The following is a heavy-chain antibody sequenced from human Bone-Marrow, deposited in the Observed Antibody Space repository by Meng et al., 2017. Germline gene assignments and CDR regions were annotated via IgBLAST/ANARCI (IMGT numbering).Heavy chain of an antibody. V-gene: IGHV1-2*02. CDR2: INPNSGGT. CDR3: AREKIAAVLWAKREHYYYYGMDV. D-gene: IGHD6-13*01. J-gene: IGHJ6*02. Sequence: ASVKVSCKASGYTFTGYSMHWVRQAPGQGLEWMGWINPNSGGTNYAQKFQGRVTMTRDTSISTAYMELSRLRSDDTAVYYCAREKIAAVLWAKREHYYYYGMDVWGQGTTVTVSS. CDR1: GYTFTGYS.